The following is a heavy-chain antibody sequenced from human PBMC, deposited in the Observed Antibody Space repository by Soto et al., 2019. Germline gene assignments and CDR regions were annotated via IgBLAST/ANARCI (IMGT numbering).Heavy chain of an antibody. D-gene: IGHD3-16*01. V-gene: IGHV3-23*01. J-gene: IGHJ4*02. Sequence: EVQLLESGGGLVQPGGSLRLSCAASGFTFSSSGMTWVRQAPGKGLEWVSTISGSGSHTYYADSVKGRFTISRDNSMNTLYLQMNSLRADDTAVYYCAILWFDDWGQGTLLTVSS. CDR1: GFTFSSSG. CDR3: AILWFDD. CDR2: ISGSGSHT.